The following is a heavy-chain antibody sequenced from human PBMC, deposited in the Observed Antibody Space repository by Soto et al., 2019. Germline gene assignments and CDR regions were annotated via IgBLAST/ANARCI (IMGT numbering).Heavy chain of an antibody. V-gene: IGHV1-46*01. J-gene: IGHJ6*02. CDR2: INPSGGST. CDR3: ASIGYDFWSGNYHYYGMDV. Sequence: AASVKVSCKASGYTFASYYMHWVRQAPGQGLEWMGIINPSGGSTSYAQKFQGRVTMTRDTSTSTVYMELSSLRSEDTAVYYCASIGYDFWSGNYHYYGMDVWGQGTTVTVSS. D-gene: IGHD3-3*01. CDR1: GYTFASYY.